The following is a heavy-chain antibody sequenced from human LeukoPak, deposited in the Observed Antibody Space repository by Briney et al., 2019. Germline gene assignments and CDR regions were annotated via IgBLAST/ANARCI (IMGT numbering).Heavy chain of an antibody. Sequence: GGSLRLSCAASGFTFSSYSMPGVRQAPGKGLEGVSSISSSISYIYYADSVKGRFTISRDNAKNSLYLQMNSLRAEDTAVYYCARVEAARLFAFDIWGQGTMVTVSS. CDR2: ISSSISYI. CDR1: GFTFSSYS. V-gene: IGHV3-21*01. D-gene: IGHD6-6*01. CDR3: ARVEAARLFAFDI. J-gene: IGHJ3*02.